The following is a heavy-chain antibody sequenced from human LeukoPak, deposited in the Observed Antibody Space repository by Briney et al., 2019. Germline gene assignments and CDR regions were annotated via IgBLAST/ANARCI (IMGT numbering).Heavy chain of an antibody. CDR3: ARVRRLGASSLAY. J-gene: IGHJ4*02. CDR1: GYTFTSYD. D-gene: IGHD3-16*02. Sequence: ASVKVSCKASGYTFTSYDMNWVRQATGQGLEWMEWMNPDSGNTGYAQKFQRTVTITRNTTITTPYMQLSSLTSEYTAVHYCARVRRLGASSLAYWGQGTLVTVSS. V-gene: IGHV1-8*03. CDR2: MNPDSGNT.